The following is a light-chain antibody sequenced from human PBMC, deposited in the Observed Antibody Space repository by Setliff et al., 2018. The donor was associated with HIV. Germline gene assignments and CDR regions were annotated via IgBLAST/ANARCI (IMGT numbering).Light chain of an antibody. Sequence: QSALTQPASVSGSPGQSITIFCTGTSNDVGGFNYVSWYQQHPGKVPKLMIYDVTNRPSGVSYRFSGSKSGNTASLTISGLQAEDEADYYCSSYTTSRTILFGGGTK. V-gene: IGLV2-14*03. J-gene: IGLJ3*02. CDR2: DVT. CDR3: SSYTTSRTIL. CDR1: SNDVGGFNY.